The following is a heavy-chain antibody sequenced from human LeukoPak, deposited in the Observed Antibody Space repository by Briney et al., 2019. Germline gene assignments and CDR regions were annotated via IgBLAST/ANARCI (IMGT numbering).Heavy chain of an antibody. CDR1: GGSISSGGYY. V-gene: IGHV4-31*03. D-gene: IGHD3-10*01. Sequence: PSETLSLTCTVSGGSISSGGYYWSWIRQHPGQGLEWIGYIYYSGSTYYNPSLKSRVTISVDTSKNQFPLKLSSVTAADTAVYYCARDYYYGSGKSLGAFDIWGQGAMVTVSS. CDR2: IYYSGST. J-gene: IGHJ3*02. CDR3: ARDYYYGSGKSLGAFDI.